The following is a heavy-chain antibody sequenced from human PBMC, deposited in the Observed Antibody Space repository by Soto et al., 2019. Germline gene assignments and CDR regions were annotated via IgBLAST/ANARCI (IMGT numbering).Heavy chain of an antibody. V-gene: IGHV3-23*01. CDR1: GFTFTNYW. Sequence: GGSLRLSCAASGFTFTNYWMHWVRQAPGKGLEWVSAISGSGGSTYYADSVKGRFTISRDNSKNTLYLQMNSLRAEDTAVYYCAKGSNIAARAAFDIWGQGTMVTVSS. J-gene: IGHJ3*02. CDR2: ISGSGGST. CDR3: AKGSNIAARAAFDI. D-gene: IGHD6-6*01.